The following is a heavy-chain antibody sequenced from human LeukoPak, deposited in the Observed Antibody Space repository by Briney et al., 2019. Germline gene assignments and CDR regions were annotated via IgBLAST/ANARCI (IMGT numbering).Heavy chain of an antibody. CDR1: GYTFTSYD. CDR2: MNPNSGNT. J-gene: IGHJ4*02. V-gene: IGHV1-8*01. Sequence: ASVKVSCKASGYTFTSYDINWVRQATGQGLEWMGWMNPNSGNTGYAQKFQGRVTMTRNTSISTAYMELSSLRSEDTAVYYCAGVPSGYKRGYYFDYWGQGTLVTVSS. D-gene: IGHD5-24*01. CDR3: AGVPSGYKRGYYFDY.